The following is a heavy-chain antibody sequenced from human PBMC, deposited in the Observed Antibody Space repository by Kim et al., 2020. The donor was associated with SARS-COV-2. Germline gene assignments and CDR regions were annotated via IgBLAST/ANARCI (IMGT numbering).Heavy chain of an antibody. Sequence: GGSLRLSCAASGFTFNNYAMSWVRQAPGKGLEWVSSISASGSSTYYADSVKGRFAISRDKSKNTLYLEMSSLRAEDTAVYYCAREPLEMPTSDFDYLGQG. CDR1: GFTFNNYA. CDR2: ISASGSST. J-gene: IGHJ4*02. CDR3: AREPLEMPTSDFDY. V-gene: IGHV3-23*01. D-gene: IGHD1-1*01.